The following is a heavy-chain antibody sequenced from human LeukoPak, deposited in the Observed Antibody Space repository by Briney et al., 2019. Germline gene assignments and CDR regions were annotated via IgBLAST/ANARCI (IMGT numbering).Heavy chain of an antibody. V-gene: IGHV1-8*01. D-gene: IGHD3-10*01. CDR2: MNPNSGNT. J-gene: IGHJ5*02. CDR3: ARGRYYGSGSYCNEVGDWFDP. Sequence: ASGKLSCKASGYTFTSYDINWVRQATGQGLEWMGWMNPNSGNTGYAQKFHGRVPMTSNNSLSTAYMQLSSLRSEDTAVYYCARGRYYGSGSYCNEVGDWFDPWGQGTLVTVCS. CDR1: GYTFTSYD.